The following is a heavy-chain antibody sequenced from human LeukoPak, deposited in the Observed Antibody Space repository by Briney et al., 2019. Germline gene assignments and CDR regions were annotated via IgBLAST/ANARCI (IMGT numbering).Heavy chain of an antibody. CDR3: ARAGSSSTSLHTYYYYMDV. CDR2: INPNSGGT. D-gene: IGHD2-2*01. J-gene: IGHJ6*03. CDR1: GYTFTGYY. V-gene: IGHV1-2*02. Sequence: ASVKVSCKASGYTFTGYYMHWVRQAPGQGLEWMGWINPNSGGTNYAQKFQGRVTMTRDTSISTAYMELSRLRSDDTAVYYCARAGSSSTSLHTYYYYMDVWAKGPRSPSP.